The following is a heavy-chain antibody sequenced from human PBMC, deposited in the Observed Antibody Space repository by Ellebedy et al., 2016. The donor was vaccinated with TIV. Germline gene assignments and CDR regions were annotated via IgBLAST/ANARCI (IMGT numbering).Heavy chain of an antibody. J-gene: IGHJ4*02. V-gene: IGHV1-2*02. D-gene: IGHD4-17*01. CDR2: INPNSGGT. CDR3: ATTVTTWGFDY. Sequence: AASVKVSCKASGYTFTTYDINWVRQAAGQGLEWMGWINPNSGGTNYAQKFQGRVTMTRDTSISTAYMELSRLRSDDTAVYYCATTVTTWGFDYWGQGTLVTVSS. CDR1: GYTFTTYD.